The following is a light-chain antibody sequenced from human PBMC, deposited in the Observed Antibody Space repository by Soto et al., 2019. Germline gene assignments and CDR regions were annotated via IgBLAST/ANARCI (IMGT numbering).Light chain of an antibody. CDR3: QQYGSSPYT. J-gene: IGKJ2*01. Sequence: EIVLTQSPDTLSLSPGERATLSCRASQSVRDSFLVWYQQKPGQSPRLLIYAAISRATGIPERFSGSGSETDFTLTIYRLEPEDFAVYYCQQYGSSPYTFGQGTKLEIK. CDR2: AAI. CDR1: QSVRDSF. V-gene: IGKV3-20*01.